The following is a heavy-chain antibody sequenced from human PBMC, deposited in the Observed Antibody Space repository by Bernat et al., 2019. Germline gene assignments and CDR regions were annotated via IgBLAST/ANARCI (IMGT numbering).Heavy chain of an antibody. CDR2: INEDGSKK. Sequence: EVHLVDSGGGLVQPGGSLRLSCAVSGFTFSCCSMSWVRQAPGKGLEWVANINEDGSKKYYVDSVKGRFTISRDNARNSLYLQMNSMRVEDTAVYYWASLYGGFDPWGQGTLVTVSS. D-gene: IGHD3-10*01. J-gene: IGHJ5*02. CDR3: ASLYGGFDP. CDR1: GFTFSCCS. V-gene: IGHV3-7*03.